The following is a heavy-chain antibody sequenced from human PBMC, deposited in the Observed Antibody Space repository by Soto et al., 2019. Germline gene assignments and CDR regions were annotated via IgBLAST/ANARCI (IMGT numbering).Heavy chain of an antibody. Sequence: LKIWCKGSGYSFTSYWIGWVRQMPGKGLEWMGIIYPGDSDTRYSPSFQGQVTTSADKSISTAYLQWSSLKASDAAMYYCGTPSETDAFGIWGQGTMVTVSS. CDR2: IYPGDSDT. CDR3: GTPSETDAFGI. J-gene: IGHJ3*02. V-gene: IGHV5-51*01. CDR1: GYSFTSYW.